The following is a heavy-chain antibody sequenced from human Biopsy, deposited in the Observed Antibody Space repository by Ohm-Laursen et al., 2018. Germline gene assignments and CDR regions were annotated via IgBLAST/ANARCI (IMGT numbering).Heavy chain of an antibody. Sequence: GASVKASCKSSSYTFTDYNIHWMRQAPGQGLEWLGGNIPILGTGNYAQKFQDRVTVAADTSTSTATMELRSLRSDDTAVYYCATKLTGYFHHWGQGTLVIVSS. CDR2: NIPILGTG. CDR3: ATKLTGYFHH. V-gene: IGHV1-69*06. D-gene: IGHD3-9*01. CDR1: SYTFTDYN. J-gene: IGHJ1*01.